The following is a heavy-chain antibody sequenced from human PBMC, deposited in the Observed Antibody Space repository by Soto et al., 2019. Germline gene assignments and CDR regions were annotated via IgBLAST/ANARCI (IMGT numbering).Heavy chain of an antibody. D-gene: IGHD3-10*01. Sequence: EVQLVESGGGLVKPGGSLRLSCAASGFIFSSYSMNWVRQAPGKGLEWVSSISPRSDYIYFADSMRGRFTISRDNAQNSLSLHMNNLRAEDTVVYHCARVSGTLERYSDLDYWGQGNLVTVSS. J-gene: IGHJ4*02. CDR3: ARVSGTLERYSDLDY. CDR2: ISPRSDYI. V-gene: IGHV3-21*06. CDR1: GFIFSSYS.